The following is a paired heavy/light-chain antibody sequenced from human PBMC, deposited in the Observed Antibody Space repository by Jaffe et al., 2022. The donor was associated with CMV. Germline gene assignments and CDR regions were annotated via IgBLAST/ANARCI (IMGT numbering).Light chain of an antibody. CDR3: QQSHSTPRT. V-gene: IGKV1-39*01. CDR1: QSISTY. CDR2: STS. Sequence: DIQMTQSPSSLSASVGDRVTITCRASQSISTYLNWYQQKPGKAPKLLIYSTSTLQSGVPSRFSGSGSGTDFTLTISSLQPEDFATYFCQQSHSTPRTFGQGTKVEI. J-gene: IGKJ1*01.
Heavy chain of an antibody. J-gene: IGHJ4*02. Sequence: EVQLVESGGGLVQPGGSLRLSCAASGFTFSSYWMSWVRQAPGKGLEWVANIKGDGSEIYYVDSVKGRFTISRDNAENSLFLQMNGLRVEDTAVYYCASLIWGGGFDYWGQGTLVTVSS. CDR2: IKGDGSEI. V-gene: IGHV3-7*03. D-gene: IGHD3-16*01. CDR1: GFTFSSYW. CDR3: ASLIWGGGFDY.